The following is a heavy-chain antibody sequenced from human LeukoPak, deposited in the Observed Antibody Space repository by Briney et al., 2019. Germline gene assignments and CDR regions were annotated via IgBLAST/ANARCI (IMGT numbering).Heavy chain of an antibody. Sequence: SVKVSCKASGGTFSSYAISWVRPAPGQGLEWMGRIIPILGIANYAQKFQGRVTITADKSTSTAYMELSSLRSEDTAVYYCARDPYSSSWHDAFDIWGQGTMVTVSS. CDR2: IIPILGIA. J-gene: IGHJ3*02. D-gene: IGHD6-13*01. CDR3: ARDPYSSSWHDAFDI. V-gene: IGHV1-69*04. CDR1: GGTFSSYA.